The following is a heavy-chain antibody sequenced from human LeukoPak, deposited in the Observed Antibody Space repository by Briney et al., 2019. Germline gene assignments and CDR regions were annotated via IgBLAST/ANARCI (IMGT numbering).Heavy chain of an antibody. CDR3: ARRDNYDY. D-gene: IGHD2-15*01. Sequence: GGSLRLSCAASGFTFSSYTMNWVRQAPGKGLEWVSSISSTSTSINYADSVKGRFTISRDNAKNSLYLQMNSLRAEDTAVYYCARRDNYDYWGQGTLVTVSS. J-gene: IGHJ4*02. CDR2: ISSTSTSI. CDR1: GFTFSSYT. V-gene: IGHV3-21*01.